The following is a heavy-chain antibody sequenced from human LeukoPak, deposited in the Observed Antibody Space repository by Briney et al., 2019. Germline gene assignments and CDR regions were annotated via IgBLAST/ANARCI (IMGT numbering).Heavy chain of an antibody. V-gene: IGHV3-7*01. J-gene: IGHJ4*02. Sequence: GGSLRLSCAASGFTFSTYWMSWVRQAPGKGLEWVANIKQDGSEKYYVDSVKGRFTISRDNAKNSLYLQMNSLRAEDTAVYYCARLFPYYYDTSGYWLDYWGQGTLVTVSS. D-gene: IGHD3-22*01. CDR1: GFTFSTYW. CDR2: IKQDGSEK. CDR3: ARLFPYYYDTSGYWLDY.